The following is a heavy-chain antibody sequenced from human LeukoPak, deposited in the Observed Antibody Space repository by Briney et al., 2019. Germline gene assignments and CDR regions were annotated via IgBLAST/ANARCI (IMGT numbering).Heavy chain of an antibody. J-gene: IGHJ5*02. Sequence: SETLPLTCTVSGYSISNGYYWGWIRQPPGKGLEWVGSIYHRGSTYYNPSLRSRVTISLDRSKKKFSLKLSSVTAADTAVYYCARPMVRGVIGVNWFDPWGQGTLVTVSS. CDR1: GYSISNGYY. CDR3: ARPMVRGVIGVNWFDP. D-gene: IGHD3-10*01. V-gene: IGHV4-38-2*02. CDR2: IYHRGST.